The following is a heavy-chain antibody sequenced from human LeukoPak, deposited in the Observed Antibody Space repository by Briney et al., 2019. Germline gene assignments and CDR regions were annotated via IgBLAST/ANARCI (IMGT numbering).Heavy chain of an antibody. D-gene: IGHD3-10*01. Sequence: ASVKVSCKASGYTFTSYDINWVRQATGQGLEWMGWMNPNSGNTGYAQKFQGRVTMTRNTSISTAYMELSSLRSEDTAVYYRAREGMVRGVTSPTNRGINWFDPWGQGTLVTVSS. CDR1: GYTFTSYD. CDR2: MNPNSGNT. J-gene: IGHJ5*02. V-gene: IGHV1-8*01. CDR3: AREGMVRGVTSPTNRGINWFDP.